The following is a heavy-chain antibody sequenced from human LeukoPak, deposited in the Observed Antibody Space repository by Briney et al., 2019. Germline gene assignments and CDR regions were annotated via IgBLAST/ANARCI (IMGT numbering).Heavy chain of an antibody. V-gene: IGHV1-2*02. D-gene: IGHD2-15*01. J-gene: IGHJ4*02. CDR2: INPNSGGT. CDR3: ARHHCSGGSCYSGLDY. Sequence: GASVKVSCKASGYTFTGYYMHWVRQAPGQGLEWMGWINPNSGGTNYAQKFQGRVTMTRDTSISTAYMELSRLRSDDTAVYYCARHHCSGGSCYSGLDYWGQGTLVTVSS. CDR1: GYTFTGYY.